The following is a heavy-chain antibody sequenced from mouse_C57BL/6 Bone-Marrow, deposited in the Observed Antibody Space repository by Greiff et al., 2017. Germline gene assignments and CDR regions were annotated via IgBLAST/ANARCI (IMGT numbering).Heavy chain of an antibody. V-gene: IGHV4-1*01. D-gene: IGHD1-1*01. CDR2: INPDSSTI. CDR3: ASPGYYGSSYVHWYFDV. J-gene: IGHJ1*03. CDR1: GIDFSRYW. Sequence: EVQGVESGGGLVQPGGSLKLSCAASGIDFSRYWMSWVRRAPGKGLEWIGEINPDSSTINYAPSLKDKFIISRDNAKNTLYLQMSKVRSEDTALYYCASPGYYGSSYVHWYFDVWGTGTTVTVSS.